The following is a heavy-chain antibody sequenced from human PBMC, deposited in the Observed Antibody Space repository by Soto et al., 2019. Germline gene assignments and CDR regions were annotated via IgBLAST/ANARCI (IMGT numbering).Heavy chain of an antibody. CDR3: ARDIFPEDIVVVPAASLYYYYYCMDV. D-gene: IGHD2-2*01. Sequence: GGSLRLSCAASGFTFSSYWMSWVRQAPGKGLEWVANIKQDGSEKYYVDSVKGRFTISRDNAKNSLYLQMNSLRAEDTAVYYCARDIFPEDIVVVPAASLYYYYYCMDVWGQGTTVTVSS. CDR1: GFTFSSYW. J-gene: IGHJ6*02. CDR2: IKQDGSEK. V-gene: IGHV3-7*01.